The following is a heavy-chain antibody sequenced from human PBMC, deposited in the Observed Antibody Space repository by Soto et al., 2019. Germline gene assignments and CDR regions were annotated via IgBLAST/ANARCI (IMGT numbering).Heavy chain of an antibody. D-gene: IGHD3-10*01. J-gene: IGHJ5*02. CDR1: GLGFINAW. CDR3: TVSPGSGENSDGWLDP. V-gene: IGHV3-15*07. Sequence: EVQLVESGGGLVMPGGSLRLSCAASGLGFINAWMNWVRQAPGKGLEWVGRIKSKADGGTAVYAAPVEGRFTISRDDSRNTMFLQMDSRKTEDTALYYCTVSPGSGENSDGWLDPWGQGTLVTVSS. CDR2: IKSKADGGTA.